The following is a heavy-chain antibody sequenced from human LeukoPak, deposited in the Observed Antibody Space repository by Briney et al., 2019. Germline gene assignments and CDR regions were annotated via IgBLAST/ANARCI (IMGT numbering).Heavy chain of an antibody. CDR1: GGSISSSSYY. CDR3: ARRPGYCNNASCPPFDY. CDR2: LYYSGST. D-gene: IGHD2-2*03. Sequence: SETLSLTCTVSGGSISSSSYYWGWIRQPPGKGLEWIGYLYYSGSTFYNPSLKSRVTISGDTSKTQFSLKVSSVTAADTAVYYCARRPGYCNNASCPPFDYWGQGTLATVSS. V-gene: IGHV4-30-4*08. J-gene: IGHJ4*02.